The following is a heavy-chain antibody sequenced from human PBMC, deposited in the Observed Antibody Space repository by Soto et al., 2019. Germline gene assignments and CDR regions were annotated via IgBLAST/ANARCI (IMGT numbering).Heavy chain of an antibody. V-gene: IGHV1-69*01. CDR2: SIPIVGSP. D-gene: IGHD4-4*01. CDR1: GGTLRSHA. Sequence: QVQLVQSGAEVKKPGSSVRVSCKASGGTLRSHAINWVRQAPGQGLEWMGGSIPIVGSPYYAQKFQGIVKITADESSITASMEQSSLRSDDPAVYYSAGTVEIHYYHGMDVWCHGTTVTVAS. J-gene: IGHJ6*02. CDR3: AGTVEIHYYHGMDV.